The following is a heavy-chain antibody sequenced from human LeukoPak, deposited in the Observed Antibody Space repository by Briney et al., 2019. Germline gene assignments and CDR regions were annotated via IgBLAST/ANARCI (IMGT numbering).Heavy chain of an antibody. J-gene: IGHJ6*03. CDR2: IYYSGST. V-gene: IGHV4-39*07. CDR3: ARATPGYCSGGSCYSGRVSPYYYYYMDV. CDR1: GGSISSSSYY. Sequence: SETLSLTCTVSGGSISSSSYYWGWIRQPPGKGLEWIGSIYYSGSTYYNPSLKSRVTISVDTSKNQFSLKLSSVTAADTAVYYCARATPGYCSGGSCYSGRVSPYYYYYMDVWGKGTTVTVSS. D-gene: IGHD2-15*01.